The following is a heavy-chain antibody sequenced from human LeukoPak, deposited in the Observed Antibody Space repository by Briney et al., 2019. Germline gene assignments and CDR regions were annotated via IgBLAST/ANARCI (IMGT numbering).Heavy chain of an antibody. CDR2: IYYSGST. Sequence: PSETLSLTCTVSGGSISSSSYYWGWIRQPPGKGLEWIGSIYYSGSTYYNPSLKSRVTISVDTSKNQFSLKLSSVTAADTAVYYCARDKYFYDSSGYYYDAYDIWGQGTMVTVSS. D-gene: IGHD3-22*01. V-gene: IGHV4-39*02. J-gene: IGHJ3*02. CDR3: ARDKYFYDSSGYYYDAYDI. CDR1: GGSISSSSYY.